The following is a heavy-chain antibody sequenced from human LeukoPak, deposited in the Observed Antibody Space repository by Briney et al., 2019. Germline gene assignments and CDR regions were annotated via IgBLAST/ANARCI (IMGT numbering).Heavy chain of an antibody. CDR3: VRGYFYYMDV. J-gene: IGHJ6*03. Sequence: PGGSLRLSCAASGFTFSSFSMHSVREAPGTGLYCVAYINNSGNIIYYVYSVKVRFAISRDNAKNSVYLQMHSLRDGDTAVHYCVRGYFYYMDVWGKGTTVTVSS. CDR1: GFTFSSFS. CDR2: INNSGNII. V-gene: IGHV3-48*02. D-gene: IGHD2-21*01.